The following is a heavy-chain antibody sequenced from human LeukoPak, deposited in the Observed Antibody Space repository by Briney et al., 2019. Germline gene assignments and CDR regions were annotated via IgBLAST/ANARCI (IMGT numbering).Heavy chain of an antibody. J-gene: IGHJ4*02. CDR2: IYYSGST. D-gene: IGHD1-1*01. V-gene: IGHV4-30-4*07. CDR3: ARGTRQFDY. CDR1: GGSISSGGYS. Sequence: SQTLSLTCAVSGGSISSGGYSWSWIRQPPGKGLEWIGYIYYSGSTNYNPSLKSRVTISVDTSKNQFSLKLSSVTAADTAVYYCARGTRQFDYWGQGTLVTVSS.